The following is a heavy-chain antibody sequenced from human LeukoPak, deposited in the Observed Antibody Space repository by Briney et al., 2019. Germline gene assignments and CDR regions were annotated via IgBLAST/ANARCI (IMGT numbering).Heavy chain of an antibody. Sequence: GGSLRLSCAASGFTVSSNYMSWVRQAPGKGLEWVSAISGSGGSTYYADSVKGRFTISRDNSKNTLYLQMNSLRAEDTAVYYCAKGPTRDAFDIWGQGTMVTVSS. V-gene: IGHV3-23*01. CDR3: AKGPTRDAFDI. CDR2: ISGSGGST. D-gene: IGHD2-2*01. J-gene: IGHJ3*02. CDR1: GFTVSSNY.